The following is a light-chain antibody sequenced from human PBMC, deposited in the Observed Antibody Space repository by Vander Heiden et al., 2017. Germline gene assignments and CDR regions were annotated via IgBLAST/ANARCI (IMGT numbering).Light chain of an antibody. CDR1: HSVSSF. Sequence: EIVLTTYPAALPSSSGGEATLSCRTSHSVSSFLAWYQQKPGQAPRLLIYDASSRATGVPARFSGSGSERDFTLTISSLEPEDFAIYYCQQRSKWPAAFGGGTMVEIK. CDR3: QQRSKWPAA. V-gene: IGKV3-11*02. J-gene: IGKJ4*01. CDR2: DAS.